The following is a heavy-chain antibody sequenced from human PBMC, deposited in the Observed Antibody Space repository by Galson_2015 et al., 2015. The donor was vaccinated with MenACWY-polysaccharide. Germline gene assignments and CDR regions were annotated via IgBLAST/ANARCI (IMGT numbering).Heavy chain of an antibody. Sequence: TLSLPCTVSRGSINSYYWSWLRQPAGKGLEWIGRLSTSGSITYNPSLKSRVTMSLDRSNNQFSLNLTSVTAADTAVYYCARVGYCCFDSRFEHWGQGTLVAVS. CDR3: ARVGYCCFDSRFEH. CDR1: RGSINSYY. CDR2: LSTSGSI. J-gene: IGHJ4*02. V-gene: IGHV4-4*07. D-gene: IGHD5-12*01.